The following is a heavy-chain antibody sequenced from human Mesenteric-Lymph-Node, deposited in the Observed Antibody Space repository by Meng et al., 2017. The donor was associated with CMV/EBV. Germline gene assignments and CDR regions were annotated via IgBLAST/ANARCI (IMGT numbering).Heavy chain of an antibody. CDR2: INHSGST. J-gene: IGHJ6*02. CDR1: GGSFSGYY. V-gene: IGHV4-34*01. D-gene: IGHD2-2*01. CDR3: ARLPSQVPAAKKLQKGHYYGMDV. Sequence: SETLSLTCAVYGGSFSGYYWSWIRQPPGKGLEWIGEINHSGSTNYNPSLKSRVTISVDTSKNQFSLKLSSVTAADTAVYYCARLPSQVPAAKKLQKGHYYGMDVWGQGTTVTVSS.